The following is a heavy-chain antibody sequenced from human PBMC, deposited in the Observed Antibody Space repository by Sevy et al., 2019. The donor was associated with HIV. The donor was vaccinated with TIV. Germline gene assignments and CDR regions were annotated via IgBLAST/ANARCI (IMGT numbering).Heavy chain of an antibody. J-gene: IGHJ4*02. CDR3: ARVGFNWNDVDY. V-gene: IGHV4-59*01. Sequence: SETQSLTCTVSGASMNIYYWSWIRQPPGKGLEWIGYIYYSGTTNYNPSLKSRLTISIDTSKNQFSLKLSSVTAADTAVYYCARVGFNWNDVDYWGQGTLVTVSS. CDR1: GASMNIYY. CDR2: IYYSGTT. D-gene: IGHD1-20*01.